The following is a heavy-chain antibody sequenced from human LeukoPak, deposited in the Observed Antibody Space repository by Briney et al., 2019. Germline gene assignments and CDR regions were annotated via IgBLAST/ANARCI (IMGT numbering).Heavy chain of an antibody. J-gene: IGHJ5*02. CDR1: GYTFTGYH. CDR2: INPNSGGT. CDR3: AKPRYDFWSGYTLDP. V-gene: IGHV1-2*02. D-gene: IGHD3-3*01. Sequence: ASVKVSCKASGYTFTGYHMHWGRQAPGQGLEWMGWINPNSGGTNYAQKFQGRVTMTRDTSISTAYVELSRLRSDDTAVYYCAKPRYDFWSGYTLDPWGQGTLVTVSS.